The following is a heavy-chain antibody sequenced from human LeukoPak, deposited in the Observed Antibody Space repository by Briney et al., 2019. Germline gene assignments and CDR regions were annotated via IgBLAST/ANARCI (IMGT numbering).Heavy chain of an antibody. Sequence: GGSLRLSCAASGFTFSSYWMSWVRQAPGKGLEWVANIKQDGSEKYYVDSVKGRFTISRDNAKNSLYLQMNSLRAEDTTVYYCARALSGYDYPYYYYYMDVWGKGTTVTISS. CDR2: IKQDGSEK. D-gene: IGHD5-12*01. CDR1: GFTFSSYW. V-gene: IGHV3-7*01. CDR3: ARALSGYDYPYYYYYMDV. J-gene: IGHJ6*03.